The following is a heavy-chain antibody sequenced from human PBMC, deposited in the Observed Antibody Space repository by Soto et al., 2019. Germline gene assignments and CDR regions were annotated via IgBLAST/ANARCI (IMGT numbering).Heavy chain of an antibody. J-gene: IGHJ6*02. CDR3: ARDLFYGDYEAGGLDV. Sequence: GHPLNISCNGSVSSFTKYWINWGRQVAGKGLEWMGSIDPSDSYTHYRPSFQGHFTISVDKSGSTAYLQWSSLEASYTAIYYCARDLFYGDYEAGGLDVWGQGTMVTVSS. D-gene: IGHD4-17*01. CDR2: IDPSDSYT. V-gene: IGHV5-10-1*01. CDR1: VSSFTKYW.